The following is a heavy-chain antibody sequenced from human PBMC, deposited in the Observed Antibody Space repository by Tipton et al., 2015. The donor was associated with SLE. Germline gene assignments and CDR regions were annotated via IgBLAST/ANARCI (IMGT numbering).Heavy chain of an antibody. CDR1: GGSISSHY. J-gene: IGHJ3*02. D-gene: IGHD2-2*01. Sequence: TLSLTCTVSGGSISSHYWSWIRQSPGKGRGWIGYFYYSGSTKYNPPLKSRVTISGDTSKNQFSLTLSSVTAADTAVYYCARDPDLDLCSGTTCPDTFDMWGQGTVVTVSS. CDR3: ARDPDLDLCSGTTCPDTFDM. V-gene: IGHV4-59*11. CDR2: FYYSGST.